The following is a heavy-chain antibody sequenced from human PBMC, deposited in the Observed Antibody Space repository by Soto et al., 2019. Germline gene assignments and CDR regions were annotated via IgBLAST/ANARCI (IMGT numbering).Heavy chain of an antibody. V-gene: IGHV3-20*04. CDR1: GFTFEGYG. D-gene: IGHD2-15*01. CDR3: ARDSQCSGGSCYSDY. J-gene: IGHJ4*02. CDR2: INWNGGST. Sequence: GSLKLSWSAHGFTFEGYGMGWVRQAPGKGREWVSGINWNGGSTGYADSVKGRFTISRDNAKNSLYLQMNSLRAEDTALYYCARDSQCSGGSCYSDYWGQGTQVTVSS.